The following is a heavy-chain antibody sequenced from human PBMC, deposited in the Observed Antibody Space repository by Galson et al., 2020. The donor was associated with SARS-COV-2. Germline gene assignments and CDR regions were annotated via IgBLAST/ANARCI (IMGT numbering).Heavy chain of an antibody. V-gene: IGHV4-39*01. D-gene: IGHD2-8*01. CDR2: ISYTGST. CDR3: ARQRLPDLVSYACDI. Sequence: SETVSLTCIVYAGQISTSSYYWGWLRQPPGKGLEWTGRISYTGSTYYNPSLKSRVPIAVDTSKNQFSLKLGSVTAPDAAVYCCARQRLPDLVSYACDIWGQGTIVMVSS. J-gene: IGHJ3*02. CDR1: AGQISTSSYY.